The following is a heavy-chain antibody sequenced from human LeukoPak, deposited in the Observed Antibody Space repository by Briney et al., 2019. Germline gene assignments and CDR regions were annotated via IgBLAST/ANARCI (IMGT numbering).Heavy chain of an antibody. CDR2: TSGSGGST. D-gene: IGHD5-24*01. Sequence: GSLRLSCAASGFTFTSYAMSWVRQAPGKGLEWVSGTSGSGGSTYYADSVKGRFTISRDNSKNTLYLQMNSLRAEDTAIYYCAKDLRDGYNPGRYYWGQGTLVTVSS. J-gene: IGHJ4*02. V-gene: IGHV3-23*01. CDR3: AKDLRDGYNPGRYY. CDR1: GFTFTSYA.